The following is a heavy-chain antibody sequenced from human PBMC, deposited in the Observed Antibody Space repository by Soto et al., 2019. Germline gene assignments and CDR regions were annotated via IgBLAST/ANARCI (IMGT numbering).Heavy chain of an antibody. Sequence: EVQLVESGGGLVQPGGSLRLSCAASGFTFSDRYMDWVRQAPGKGLEWVGRTRNKANSYTTEYAASVKGRFTISRDDSKNSLYLQMNSLKTEDTAVYYCARVGRYCSGGSCYSDWYFDLWGRGTLVTVSS. CDR2: TRNKANSYTT. D-gene: IGHD2-15*01. J-gene: IGHJ2*01. CDR3: ARVGRYCSGGSCYSDWYFDL. V-gene: IGHV3-72*01. CDR1: GFTFSDRY.